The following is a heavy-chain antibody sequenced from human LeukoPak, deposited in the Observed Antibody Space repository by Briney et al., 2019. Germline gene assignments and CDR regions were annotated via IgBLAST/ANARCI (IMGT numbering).Heavy chain of an antibody. CDR3: ARSIPRYDGSGYYPDS. CDR1: GFTFRDYG. V-gene: IGHV3-33*01. Sequence: GGSLRLSCAASGFTFRDYGMHWVRQAPGKGLEWVAVIWYDGSNKVYGESVKGRFTISRDNSKNTLYLQMNSLRAEDTAVYYCARSIPRYDGSGYYPDSWGQGILVTVSS. CDR2: IWYDGSNK. D-gene: IGHD3-22*01. J-gene: IGHJ4*02.